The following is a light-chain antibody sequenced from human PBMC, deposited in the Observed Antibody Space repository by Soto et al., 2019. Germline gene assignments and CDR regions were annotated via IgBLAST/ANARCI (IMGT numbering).Light chain of an antibody. CDR1: QFLSSY. CDR3: HQRNK. J-gene: IGKJ5*01. V-gene: IGKV3-11*01. Sequence: ELVLTQSPATLSLSPGDRATLSCRASQFLSSYLAWYQQIPGQPPRLLIYDTSNRVTGIPARFSGSRSGTDFTLTIRSLEPEDFAVYFCHQRNKFGQGTRLEIK. CDR2: DTS.